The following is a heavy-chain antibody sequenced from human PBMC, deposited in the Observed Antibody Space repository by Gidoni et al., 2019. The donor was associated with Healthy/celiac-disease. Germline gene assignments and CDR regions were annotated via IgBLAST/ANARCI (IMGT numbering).Heavy chain of an antibody. Sequence: QVQLQQWGAGLLKPSETLSLTGAVYGGAFSGYYWSWLRQPPGKGLEWIGDIKHSGSTNFNPSLKSRVTISVDTSKNQFSLKLSSVTAADTAVYYCARGRWGYCSSTSCHGWFDPWGQGTLVTVSS. D-gene: IGHD2-2*01. CDR1: GGAFSGYY. CDR3: ARGRWGYCSSTSCHGWFDP. J-gene: IGHJ5*02. V-gene: IGHV4-34*01. CDR2: IKHSGST.